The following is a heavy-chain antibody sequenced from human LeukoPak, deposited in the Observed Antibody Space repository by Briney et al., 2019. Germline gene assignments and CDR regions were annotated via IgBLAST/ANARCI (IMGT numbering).Heavy chain of an antibody. J-gene: IGHJ4*02. Sequence: GGSLRLSCAASGFTFSSYGMHWVRQAPGKGLEWVAFIRYDGSNKYYADSVKGRFTISRDNSKNTLYLQMNSLRSDDTAVYYCARDLYVWGSFSSAVDYWGQGTLVTVSS. CDR3: ARDLYVWGSFSSAVDY. V-gene: IGHV3-30*02. D-gene: IGHD3-16*01. CDR2: IRYDGSNK. CDR1: GFTFSSYG.